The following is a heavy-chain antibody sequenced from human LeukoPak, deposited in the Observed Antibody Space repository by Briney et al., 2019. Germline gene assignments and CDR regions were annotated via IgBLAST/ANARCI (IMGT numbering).Heavy chain of an antibody. Sequence: ASVKVSCKASGYTFTGYYMHWVRQAPGQGLEWMGWINPNSGGTNYAQKFQGRVTMTRDTSISTAYMELSRLRSDDTAVYYCVMQAAAGTVYSPFDYWGQGTLVTVSS. CDR3: VMQAAAGTVYSPFDY. CDR2: INPNSGGT. J-gene: IGHJ4*02. CDR1: GYTFTGYY. D-gene: IGHD6-13*01. V-gene: IGHV1-2*02.